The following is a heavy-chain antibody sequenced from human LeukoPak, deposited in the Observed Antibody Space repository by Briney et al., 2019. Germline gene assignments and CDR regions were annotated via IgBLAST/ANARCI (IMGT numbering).Heavy chain of an antibody. CDR3: ARDLSGNHYGHFDY. CDR2: INPGDGRT. D-gene: IGHD1-26*01. V-gene: IGHV1-46*01. Sequence: ASVKVSCKASGYTFTSYYMHWVRQAPGQGLEWMGIINPGDGRTTYPQKFQGRVTMTRDTSTSTVYMELSSLRSEDTAVYYCARDLSGNHYGHFDYWGQGTLVTVS. CDR1: GYTFTSYY. J-gene: IGHJ4*02.